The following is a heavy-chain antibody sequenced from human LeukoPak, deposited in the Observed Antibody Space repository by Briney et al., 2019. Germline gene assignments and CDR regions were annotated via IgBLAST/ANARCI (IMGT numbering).Heavy chain of an antibody. V-gene: IGHV3-9*01. D-gene: IGHD3-16*01. CDR3: AKDLGISAFDI. CDR2: ISWNSGSI. J-gene: IGHJ3*02. Sequence: GGSLRLSCAASGFTFSSFSMNWVRQAPGKGLEWVSGISWNSGSIGYADSVKGRFTISRDNAKNSLYLQMNSLRAEDTALYYCAKDLGISAFDIWGQGTMVTVSS. CDR1: GFTFSSFS.